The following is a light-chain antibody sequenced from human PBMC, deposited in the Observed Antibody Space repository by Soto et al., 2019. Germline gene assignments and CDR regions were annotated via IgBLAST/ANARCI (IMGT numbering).Light chain of an antibody. J-gene: IGKJ5*01. Sequence: EIVVTQSPATLSVSPGERVTLSCRASQSVSGSYVAWYQQKPGQAPRLLIYGASSRATGIPDRFSGSGSGTDFTLTISSLEPEDFAVYYCQQRSNWISFGQGTRLEIK. CDR1: QSVSGSY. V-gene: IGKV3D-20*02. CDR2: GAS. CDR3: QQRSNWIS.